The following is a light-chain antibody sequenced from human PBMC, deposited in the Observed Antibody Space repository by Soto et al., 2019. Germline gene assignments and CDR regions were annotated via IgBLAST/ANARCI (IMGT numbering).Light chain of an antibody. CDR2: GAS. V-gene: IGKV3-15*01. CDR1: QSVSSN. CDR3: PQSNNWRLT. J-gene: IGKJ1*01. Sequence: IVMKQSTATLSVLPGQRATLSCRASQSVSSNLACYQQKPGQAPRLLIYGASTRATGIPARFSGSGCGTEFTLTISSMQSEDFAVYYCPQSNNWRLTFGQGIKVEIK.